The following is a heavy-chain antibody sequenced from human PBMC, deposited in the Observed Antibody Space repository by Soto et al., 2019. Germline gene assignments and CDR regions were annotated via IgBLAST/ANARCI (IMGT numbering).Heavy chain of an antibody. D-gene: IGHD1-26*01. CDR1: GGSSSSYY. Sequence: SETLSLTCTVSGGSSSSYYWSWVRQPPGKGLEWIGSIYYSGSTYYNPSLKSRVTISVDRSKNQFSLKLSSVTAADTAVYYCASRPSGSGFDPWGQGTLVTVSS. CDR2: IYYSGST. CDR3: ASRPSGSGFDP. V-gene: IGHV4-39*07. J-gene: IGHJ5*02.